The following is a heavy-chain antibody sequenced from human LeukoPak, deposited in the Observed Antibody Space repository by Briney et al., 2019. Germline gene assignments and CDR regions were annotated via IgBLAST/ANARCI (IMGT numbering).Heavy chain of an antibody. CDR2: ISSGSAYI. Sequence: GGSLRLSCAASRFTFNIYSMNWVRQAPGKGLEYISYISSGSAYISYADSVKGRFTISRDNAKNSLYLQMNSLRAEDTAVYYCARDLNWNFDYWGQGALVTVSS. V-gene: IGHV3-21*05. D-gene: IGHD1-20*01. CDR1: RFTFNIYS. J-gene: IGHJ4*02. CDR3: ARDLNWNFDY.